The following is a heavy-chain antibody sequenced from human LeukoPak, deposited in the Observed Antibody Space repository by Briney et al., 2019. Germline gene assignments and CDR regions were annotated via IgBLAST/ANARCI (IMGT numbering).Heavy chain of an antibody. J-gene: IGHJ4*02. CDR3: AKDHAYCGGDCYSSFDY. CDR1: GFTFSSYA. D-gene: IGHD2-21*02. Sequence: PPGGSLRLSCAASGFTFSSYAMSWVRQAPGKGLEWVSAISGSGGSTYYADSVKGRFTTSRDNSKNTLYLQMNSLRAEDTAVYYCAKDHAYCGGDCYSSFDYWGQGTLVTVSS. CDR2: ISGSGGST. V-gene: IGHV3-23*01.